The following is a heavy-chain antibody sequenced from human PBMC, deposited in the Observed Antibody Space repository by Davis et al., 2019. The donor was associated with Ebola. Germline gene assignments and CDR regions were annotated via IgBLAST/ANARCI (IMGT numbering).Heavy chain of an antibody. CDR2: IDGGDGTT. V-gene: IGHV3-23*01. CDR3: AKDRRGYNSAADY. J-gene: IGHJ4*02. CDR1: GFTFSDYY. Sequence: GESLKISCAASGFTFSDYYMSWIRQAPGKGLEWVSAIDGGDGTTYYADSVRGRFTISRDNSRKTLYLQMNSLRDDDTAVYYCAKDRRGYNSAADYWGQGTLVTVSS. D-gene: IGHD5-24*01.